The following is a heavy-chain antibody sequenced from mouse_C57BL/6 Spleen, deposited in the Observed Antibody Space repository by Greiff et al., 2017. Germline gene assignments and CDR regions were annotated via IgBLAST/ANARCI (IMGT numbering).Heavy chain of an antibody. CDR2: ISSGSSTI. CDR1: GFTFSDYG. CDR3: AKSYYGSSHWYFDV. D-gene: IGHD1-1*01. J-gene: IGHJ1*03. Sequence: EVHLVESGGGLVKPGGSLKLSCAASGFTFSDYGMHWVRQAPEKGLEWVAYISSGSSTIYYADTVKGRFTISRDNAKNTLFLQMTSLRSEDTAMDYCAKSYYGSSHWYFDVWGTGTTVTVSS. V-gene: IGHV5-17*01.